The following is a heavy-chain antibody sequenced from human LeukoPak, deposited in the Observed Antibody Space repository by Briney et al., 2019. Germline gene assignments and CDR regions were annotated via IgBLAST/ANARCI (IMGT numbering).Heavy chain of an antibody. V-gene: IGHV3-11*05. J-gene: IGHJ4*02. CDR1: GFTVSSNY. CDR3: ARDQDLGSETYYKGDYFDY. CDR2: ISSGGTYT. Sequence: GGSLRLSCAASGFTVSSNYMSWIRQAPGKGLEWISYISSGGTYTKYADSVKGRFTISRDDAETSLYLEMNSLRAEDTAVYYCARDQDLGSETYYKGDYFDYWGQGTLVTVSS. D-gene: IGHD3-10*01.